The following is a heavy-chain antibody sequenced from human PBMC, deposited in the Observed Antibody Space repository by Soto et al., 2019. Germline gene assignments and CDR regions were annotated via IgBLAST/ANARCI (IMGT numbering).Heavy chain of an antibody. V-gene: IGHV4-59*01. CDR3: ASMIGDPVLSFDS. J-gene: IGHJ4*02. D-gene: IGHD3-10*02. CDR1: GGSISSYY. Sequence: QVQLQESGPGLVKPSETLSLTCTVSGGSISSYYWSWIRQPPGKGLEWIGFIFYSGSTSYSPSLKSRVTISIDTSETQFSLKLSSVTAADTAVYYCASMIGDPVLSFDSWGQGTLVAVSS. CDR2: IFYSGST.